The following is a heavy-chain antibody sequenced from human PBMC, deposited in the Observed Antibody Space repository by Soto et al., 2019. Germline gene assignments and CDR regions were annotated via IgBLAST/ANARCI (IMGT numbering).Heavy chain of an antibody. J-gene: IGHJ5*02. CDR3: AKFDPIT. V-gene: IGHV3-30*18. CDR1: GFAFSTYD. CDR2: ISYHGSDK. Sequence: QVQLVESGGGVVQPGRSLRLSCAASGFAFSTYDMHWVRQAPGKGLAWVAIISYHGSDKYYEDSVKGRFTVSRDNSKNTLSLQMNTLGAEDTAVYYCAKFDPITWGQGTLVTVSS. D-gene: IGHD3-10*01.